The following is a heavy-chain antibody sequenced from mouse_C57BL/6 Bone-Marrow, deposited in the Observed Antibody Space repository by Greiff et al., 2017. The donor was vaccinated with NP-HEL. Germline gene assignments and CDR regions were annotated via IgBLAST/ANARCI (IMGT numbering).Heavy chain of an antibody. CDR3: ERVYSKEGAMDY. D-gene: IGHD2-5*01. CDR1: GFTFTDYY. V-gene: IGHV7-3*01. J-gene: IGHJ4*01. Sequence: EVKLMESGGGLVQPGGSLSLSCAASGFTFTDYYMSWVRQPPGKALEWLGFIRNKANGYTTEYSASVKGRFTISRDNSQSILYLQMNALRAEDSATYYCERVYSKEGAMDYWGQGTSVTVSS. CDR2: IRNKANGYTT.